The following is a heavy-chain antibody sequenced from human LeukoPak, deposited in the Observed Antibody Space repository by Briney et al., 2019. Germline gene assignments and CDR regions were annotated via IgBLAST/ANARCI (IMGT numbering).Heavy chain of an antibody. Sequence: SETLSLTCTVSGYSISSGYYWGWIRQPPGKGLEWIGSIYHSGSTYYNPSLKSRVTISVDTSKNQFSLKLSSVTAADTAVYYCAKSSYSIFDYWGQGTLVRLL. V-gene: IGHV4-38-2*02. CDR1: GYSISSGYY. CDR2: IYHSGST. CDR3: AKSSYSIFDY. J-gene: IGHJ4*02. D-gene: IGHD5-18*01.